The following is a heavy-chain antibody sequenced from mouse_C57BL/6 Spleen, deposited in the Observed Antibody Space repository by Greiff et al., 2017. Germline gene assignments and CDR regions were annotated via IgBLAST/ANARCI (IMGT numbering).Heavy chain of an antibody. J-gene: IGHJ2*01. D-gene: IGHD1-1*01. CDR1: GYTFTSYW. CDR2: IDPSDSYT. Sequence: VQLQQPGAELVRPGTSVKLSCKASGYTFTSYWMHWVKQRPGQGLEWIGVIDPSDSYTNYNQKFKGKATLTVDTSSSTAYMQLSSLTSEDSAVYYCARPSYYYGSPYFDYWGQGTTLTVSS. V-gene: IGHV1-59*01. CDR3: ARPSYYYGSPYFDY.